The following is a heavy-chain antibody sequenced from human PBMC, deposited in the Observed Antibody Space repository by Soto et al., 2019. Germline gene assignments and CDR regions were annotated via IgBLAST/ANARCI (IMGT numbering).Heavy chain of an antibody. CDR3: ARVIAARPGRWFDP. D-gene: IGHD6-6*01. V-gene: IGHV3-11*01. Sequence: GGSLRLSCAASGFIFSDYYMSWIRQAPGKGLEWVSYISGSGSTMKYADSVKGRFTLSRDNAKNSLDLQMNSLRAEDTAVYYCARVIAARPGRWFDPWGQGTLVTVSS. CDR2: ISGSGSTM. J-gene: IGHJ5*02. CDR1: GFIFSDYY.